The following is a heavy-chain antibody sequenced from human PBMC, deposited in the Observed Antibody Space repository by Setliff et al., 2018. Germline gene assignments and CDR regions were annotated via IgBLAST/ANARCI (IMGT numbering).Heavy chain of an antibody. CDR1: GYTFTGYY. CDR3: ARSPLPPPGPGYYYDNSYYYYMDV. J-gene: IGHJ6*03. CDR2: INPNSGGT. Sequence: WASVKVSCKASGYTFTGYYVHWVRQAPGQGLEWMGWINPNSGGTNYAQRFQGRVTMTRDTSISTAYMELSRLRSDDTAVYYCARSPLPPPGPGYYYDNSYYYYMDVWGKGTTVTVSS. V-gene: IGHV1-2*02. D-gene: IGHD3-22*01.